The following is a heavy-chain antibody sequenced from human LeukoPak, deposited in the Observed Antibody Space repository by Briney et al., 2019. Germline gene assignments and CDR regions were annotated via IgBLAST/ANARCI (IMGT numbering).Heavy chain of an antibody. Sequence: GASVKVSCKASGYTFTSYYMHWVRQAPGQGLEWMGIINPSGGSTSYAQKFQGRVTITADKSTSTAYMELSSLRSEDTAVYYCARIPDRHSSSWSPRVQHWGQGTLVTVSS. V-gene: IGHV1-46*01. J-gene: IGHJ1*01. CDR1: GYTFTSYY. CDR3: ARIPDRHSSSWSPRVQH. D-gene: IGHD6-13*01. CDR2: INPSGGST.